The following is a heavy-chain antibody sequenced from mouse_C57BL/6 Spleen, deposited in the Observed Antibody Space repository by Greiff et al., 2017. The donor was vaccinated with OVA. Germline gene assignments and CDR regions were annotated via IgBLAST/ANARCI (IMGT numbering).Heavy chain of an antibody. D-gene: IGHD1-1*01. CDR1: GYTFTSYW. V-gene: IGHV1-69*01. J-gene: IGHJ2*01. CDR2: IDPSDSYT. CDR3: ARFPYGSSPFDY. Sequence: QVQLQQPGAELVMPGASVKLSCKASGYTFTSYWMHWVKQRPGQGLEWIGEIDPSDSYTNYNQKFKGKSTLTVDKSSSTAYMQLSSLTSEDSAVYYCARFPYGSSPFDYWGQGTTLTVSS.